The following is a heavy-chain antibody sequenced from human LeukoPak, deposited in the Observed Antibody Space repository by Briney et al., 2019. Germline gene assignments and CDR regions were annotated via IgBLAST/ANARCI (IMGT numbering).Heavy chain of an antibody. Sequence: GGSLRLSCAASGFTFSSYWMNWVRQAPGKGLEWVSAISGSGGSTYYADSVKGRFTISRDNSKNTLYLQMNSLRAEDTAVYYCAKVYSSGWSDYWGQGTLVTVSS. CDR1: GFTFSSYW. J-gene: IGHJ4*02. CDR2: ISGSGGST. CDR3: AKVYSSGWSDY. V-gene: IGHV3-23*01. D-gene: IGHD6-19*01.